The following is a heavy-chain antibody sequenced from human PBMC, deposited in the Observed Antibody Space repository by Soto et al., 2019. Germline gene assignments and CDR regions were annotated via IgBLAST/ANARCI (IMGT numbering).Heavy chain of an antibody. CDR3: AKYRGSYQRDDSFDV. D-gene: IGHD1-26*01. V-gene: IGHV3-23*01. CDR1: GFTFSNYA. Sequence: EVQLLESGGGLVQAGGSLRLSCAASGFTFSNYALSWVRQAPGKGLEWVSTITASGGSTYYADSVKGRFTISRDNSKSTRFMRVNSLRAEDTAVYYCAKYRGSYQRDDSFDVWGQGTMLTVSS. CDR2: ITASGGST. J-gene: IGHJ3*01.